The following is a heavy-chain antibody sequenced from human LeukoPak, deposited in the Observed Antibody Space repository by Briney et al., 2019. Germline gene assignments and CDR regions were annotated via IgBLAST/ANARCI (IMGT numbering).Heavy chain of an antibody. CDR2: ISSSSSYI. J-gene: IGHJ4*02. D-gene: IGHD6-19*01. CDR1: GFTFSSYS. Sequence: GVSLRLSCAASGFTFSSYSMYWVRQAPGKGLEWVSSISSSSSYIYYADSVKGRFTISRDNAKNSLYLQMNSLRAEDTAVYYCARDVGPNSSGWFDYWGQGTLVTVSS. V-gene: IGHV3-21*01. CDR3: ARDVGPNSSGWFDY.